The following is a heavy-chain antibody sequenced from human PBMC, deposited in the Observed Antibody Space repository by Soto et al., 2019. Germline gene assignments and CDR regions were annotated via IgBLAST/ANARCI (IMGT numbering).Heavy chain of an antibody. D-gene: IGHD1-26*01. CDR2: IFYSGTT. CDR1: CGSVISGSYY. J-gene: IGHJ4*02. V-gene: IGHV4-61*01. CDR3: AYISGTYYMPLN. Sequence: PSETLSLTCSFSCGSVISGSYYWNWMRQAPGKGLEWIGHIFYSGTTNYNPSLKSRVTISVDTSKNQFSLRLTSVTAADTALYYCAYISGTYYMPLNWGQGTLVTVSS.